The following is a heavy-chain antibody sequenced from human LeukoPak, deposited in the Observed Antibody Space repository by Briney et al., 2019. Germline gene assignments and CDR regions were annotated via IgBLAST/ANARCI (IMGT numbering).Heavy chain of an antibody. Sequence: WASVKVSCKASGYTFTGYYMHWVRQAPGQGLEWMGRIIPILGIANYAQKFQGRVTITADKSTSTAYMELSSLRSEDTAVYYCASSQGSYSIGSFDYWGQGTLVTVSS. V-gene: IGHV1-69*02. J-gene: IGHJ4*02. CDR1: GYTFTGYY. CDR2: IIPILGIA. D-gene: IGHD6-25*01. CDR3: ASSQGSYSIGSFDY.